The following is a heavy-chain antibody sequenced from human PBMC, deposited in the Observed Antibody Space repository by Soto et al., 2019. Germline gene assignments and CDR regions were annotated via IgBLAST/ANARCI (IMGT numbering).Heavy chain of an antibody. D-gene: IGHD4-17*01. Sequence: QVQLQESGPGLVKPSQTLSLTCTVSGGSISSGDYYWSWIRQPPGKGLEWIGYIYYSGSTYYHPSLQNPVIITVDKATTQFALKLSSVTAADTAVYYCASEHDYGDYGGCYIDYWGRGTLVTVSS. CDR3: ASEHDYGDYGGCYIDY. CDR2: IYYSGST. V-gene: IGHV4-30-4*01. CDR1: GGSISSGDYY. J-gene: IGHJ4*02.